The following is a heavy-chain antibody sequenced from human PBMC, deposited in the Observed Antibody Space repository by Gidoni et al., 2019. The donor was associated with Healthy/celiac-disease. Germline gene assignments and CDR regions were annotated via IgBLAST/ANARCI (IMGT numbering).Heavy chain of an antibody. CDR3: AKDMRFRGGQLVLEPPGMDV. V-gene: IGHV3-9*01. CDR1: GFTFDDYA. Sequence: EVQLVESGGGLVQPGRSLRLSCAASGFTFDDYAMHWVRQAPGKGLEWVSGISWNSGSIGYADSVKGRFTISRDNAKNSLYLQMNSLRAEDTALYYCAKDMRFRGGQLVLEPPGMDVWGQGTTVTVSS. D-gene: IGHD6-6*01. CDR2: ISWNSGSI. J-gene: IGHJ6*02.